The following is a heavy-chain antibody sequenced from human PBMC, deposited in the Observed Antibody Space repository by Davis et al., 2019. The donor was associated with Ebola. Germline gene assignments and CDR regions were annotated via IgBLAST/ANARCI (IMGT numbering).Heavy chain of an antibody. Sequence: PGGSLRLSCAASGFTFSSYAMHWVRQAPGKGLEWVGRVKSKSDGETTDYAAPVKGRFTISRDDSKNTLYLQMNSLRTEDTAVYYCTTGAPTSGSLFDYWGQGTLVTVSS. V-gene: IGHV3-15*01. CDR2: VKSKSDGETT. CDR3: TTGAPTSGSLFDY. CDR1: GFTFSSYA. D-gene: IGHD6-19*01. J-gene: IGHJ4*02.